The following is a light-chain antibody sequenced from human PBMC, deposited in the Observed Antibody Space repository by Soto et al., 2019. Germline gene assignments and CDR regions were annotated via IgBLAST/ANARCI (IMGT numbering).Light chain of an antibody. CDR1: QSIRSY. J-gene: IGKJ2*01. V-gene: IGKV1-39*01. CDR2: AAS. CDR3: QQSYSTPHGDLNT. Sequence: DIQMTQSPSSLSASVGDRVTITCRASQSIRSYLNWYQQKRGKAPKLLIYAASSLQSGVPSRFSGSGSGTDFTLTISSLQPEDIATYFCQQSYSTPHGDLNTFGQGTKVEIK.